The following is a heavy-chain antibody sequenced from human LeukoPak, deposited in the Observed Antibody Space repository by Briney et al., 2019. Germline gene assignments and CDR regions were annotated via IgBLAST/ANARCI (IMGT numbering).Heavy chain of an antibody. CDR3: AKGGTQLLFDY. Sequence: GGSLRLSCAASGFTFSSYSMTWVRQAPGKGLEWVSYISSSSSTIYYADSVKGRFTISRDNSKNTLYLQMNSLRAEDTAVYYCAKGGTQLLFDYWGQGTLVTVSS. J-gene: IGHJ4*02. V-gene: IGHV3-48*01. CDR1: GFTFSSYS. D-gene: IGHD2-2*01. CDR2: ISSSSSTI.